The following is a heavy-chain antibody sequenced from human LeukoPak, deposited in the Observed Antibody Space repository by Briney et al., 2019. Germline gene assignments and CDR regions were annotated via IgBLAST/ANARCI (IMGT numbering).Heavy chain of an antibody. CDR3: ASHVYGGSPFDV. V-gene: IGHV3-74*01. D-gene: IGHD4-23*01. Sequence: GGSLRLSCAASGFTFDDYGMSWVRQAPGKGLVWVSHIKSDGSSTDYADSVKGRFTISRDNAKNTVYLQMNSLRAEDTAVYYCASHVYGGSPFDVWGQGTMVTVSS. CDR2: IKSDGSST. J-gene: IGHJ3*01. CDR1: GFTFDDYG.